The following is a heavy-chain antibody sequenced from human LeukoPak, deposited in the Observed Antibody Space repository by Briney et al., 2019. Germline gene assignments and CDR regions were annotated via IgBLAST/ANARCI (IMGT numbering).Heavy chain of an antibody. CDR1: GGTFSSYA. J-gene: IGHJ3*02. V-gene: IGHV1-69*05. D-gene: IGHD3-22*01. Sequence: ASVKVSCKASGGTFSSYAISWVRQAPGQGLEWMGGIIPIFGTANYAQKFQGRVTITTDESTSTAYMELSSLRSEDTAVYYCARPNYYDSSGYSTVHAFDIWGQGTMVTVSS. CDR3: ARPNYYDSSGYSTVHAFDI. CDR2: IIPIFGTA.